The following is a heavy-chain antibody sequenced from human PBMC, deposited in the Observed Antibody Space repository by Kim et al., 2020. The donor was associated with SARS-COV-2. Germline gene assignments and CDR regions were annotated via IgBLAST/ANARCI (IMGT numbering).Heavy chain of an antibody. CDR3: ARDPHRAGREGYFDL. V-gene: IGHV1-18*01. CDR2: ISAYNGNT. J-gene: IGHJ2*01. CDR1: GYTFTSYG. Sequence: ASVKVSCKASGYTFTSYGISWVRQAPGQGLEWMGWISAYNGNTNYAQKLQGRVTMTTDTSTSTTYMELRSLRSDDTAVYYCARDPHRAGREGYFDLWGSGTLVTVSS.